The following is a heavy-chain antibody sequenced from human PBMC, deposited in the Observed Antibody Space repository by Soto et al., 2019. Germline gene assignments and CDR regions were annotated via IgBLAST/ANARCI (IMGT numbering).Heavy chain of an antibody. CDR1: GYTFTSYG. D-gene: IGHD2-15*01. J-gene: IGHJ6*02. CDR3: ARDQIVVVVAATDYYYYGMDV. V-gene: IGHV1-18*01. Sequence: GASVKVSCKASGYTFTSYGISWVRQAPGQGLEWMGWISAYNGNTNYAQKLQGRVTMTTDTSTSTAYMELRSLRSDDTAVYYCARDQIVVVVAATDYYYYGMDVWGQGTTVTVSS. CDR2: ISAYNGNT.